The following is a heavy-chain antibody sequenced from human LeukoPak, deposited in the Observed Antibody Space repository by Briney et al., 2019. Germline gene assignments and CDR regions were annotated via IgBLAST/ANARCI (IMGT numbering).Heavy chain of an antibody. J-gene: IGHJ4*02. CDR1: GFTFSTYA. D-gene: IGHD3-10*01. V-gene: IGHV3-23*01. CDR3: AKDEGVVLSTSFDFGH. CDR2: ICGSGRNT. Sequence: GGSLRLSCVVSGFTFSTYAMSWVRQAPGKGLEWVAFICGSGRNTYYADSVKGRFTISRDNFRNTLSLQMNSLRPDDTAIYYCAKDEGVVLSTSFDFGHWGQGTLVAVSS.